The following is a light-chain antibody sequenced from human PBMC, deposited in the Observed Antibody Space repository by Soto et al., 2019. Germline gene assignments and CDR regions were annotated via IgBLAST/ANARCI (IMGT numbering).Light chain of an antibody. CDR2: DAS. Sequence: DIQMTQSPSTLSASVGDRVTITCRASQSFSSWLDWYQQKPGKAPKLLIYDASSLKSGVPSRFSGSGSGTEFTLTISSLQPDDFATYYCQQYNSYPWTFGQGAKVEIK. V-gene: IGKV1-5*01. CDR3: QQYNSYPWT. J-gene: IGKJ1*01. CDR1: QSFSSW.